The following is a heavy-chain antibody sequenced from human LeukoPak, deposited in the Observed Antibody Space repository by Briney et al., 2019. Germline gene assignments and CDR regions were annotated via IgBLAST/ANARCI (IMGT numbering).Heavy chain of an antibody. J-gene: IGHJ5*02. Sequence: GASVKVSCKASGYTFTSYDINWVRQATGQGLEWMGWMNPNSGNTGYAQKFQGRVTMTRNTSISTAYMELSSLRSEDTAVYYCARGMPYRGGYCSGGSCSRNWFGPWGQGTLVTVSS. CDR3: ARGMPYRGGYCSGGSCSRNWFGP. CDR1: GYTFTSYD. CDR2: MNPNSGNT. V-gene: IGHV1-8*01. D-gene: IGHD2-15*01.